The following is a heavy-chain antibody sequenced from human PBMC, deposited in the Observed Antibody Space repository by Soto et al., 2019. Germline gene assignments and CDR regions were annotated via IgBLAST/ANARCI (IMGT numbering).Heavy chain of an antibody. Sequence: EVQLVDSGGALVQPGGSLRLSCAASGFTVGSNYMNWVRQAPGKGLEWVSVIYTGGLTSYADSVTGRFTISSDDSSNTLYLQMSSLRTDDTAVYYCARTIGGASTLYFDYWGQGTLVTVSS. V-gene: IGHV3-66*01. CDR1: GFTVGSNY. D-gene: IGHD2-15*01. CDR3: ARTIGGASTLYFDY. CDR2: IYTGGLT. J-gene: IGHJ4*02.